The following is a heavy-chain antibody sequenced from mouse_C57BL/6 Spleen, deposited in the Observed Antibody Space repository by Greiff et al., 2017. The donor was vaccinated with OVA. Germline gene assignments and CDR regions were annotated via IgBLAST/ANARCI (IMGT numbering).Heavy chain of an antibody. CDR2: LNPNNGGT. CDR3: ARGGSTMVTFFDY. J-gene: IGHJ2*01. CDR1: GYTFTDYN. V-gene: IGHV1-18*01. D-gene: IGHD2-2*01. Sequence: EVKLVESGPELVKPGASVKIPCKASGYTFTDYNMDWVKQSHGKSLEWIGDLNPNNGGTIYNQKFKGKATLTVDKSSSTADMELRSLTSEDTAVYYCARGGSTMVTFFDYWGQGTTLTVAS.